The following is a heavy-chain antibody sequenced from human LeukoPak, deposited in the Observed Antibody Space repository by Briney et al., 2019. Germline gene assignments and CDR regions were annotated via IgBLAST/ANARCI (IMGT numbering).Heavy chain of an antibody. D-gene: IGHD2-15*01. CDR3: ARGTLGYDY. J-gene: IGHJ4*02. Sequence: PSETLSLTCAVSGVSISSGGYSWRWLRQPPGKGLEWIGYIYHSGSTYNNPSLKSRVTISVDRSKNQFSLKLSSVTAADTAVYYCARGTLGYDYWGQGTLVTVSS. CDR1: GVSISSGGYS. V-gene: IGHV4-30-2*01. CDR2: IYHSGST.